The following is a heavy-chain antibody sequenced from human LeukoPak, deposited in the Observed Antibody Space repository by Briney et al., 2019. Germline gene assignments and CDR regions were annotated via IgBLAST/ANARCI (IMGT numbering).Heavy chain of an antibody. D-gene: IGHD6-19*01. CDR1: GFTFSSYS. J-gene: IGHJ4*02. CDR2: ISSSSSTI. CDR3: AKDIRGWYGGVDY. V-gene: IGHV3-48*01. Sequence: GGSLRLSCAASGFTFSSYSMNWVRQAPGKGLEWVSYISSSSSTIYYADSVKGRFTISRDNAKNSLYLQMNSLRAEDTAVYYCAKDIRGWYGGVDYWGQGTLVTVSS.